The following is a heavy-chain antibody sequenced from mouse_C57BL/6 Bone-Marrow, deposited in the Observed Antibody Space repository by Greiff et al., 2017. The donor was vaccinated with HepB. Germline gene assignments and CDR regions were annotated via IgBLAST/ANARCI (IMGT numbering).Heavy chain of an antibody. CDR3: AREVYTVDPWFAY. J-gene: IGHJ3*01. CDR2: INPNYGTT. D-gene: IGHD1-1*01. CDR1: GYSFTDYN. Sequence: VQLKESGPELVKPGASVKISCKASGYSFTDYNMNWVKQSNGKSLEWIGVINPNYGTTSYNQKFKGKATLTVDQSSSTAYMQLNSLTSEDSAVYYCAREVYTVDPWFAYWGQGTLVTVSA. V-gene: IGHV1-39*01.